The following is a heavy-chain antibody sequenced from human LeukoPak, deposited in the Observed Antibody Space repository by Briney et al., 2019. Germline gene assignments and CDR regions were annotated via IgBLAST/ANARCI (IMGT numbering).Heavy chain of an antibody. CDR1: GFTFSSYA. V-gene: IGHV3-23*01. Sequence: GGSLRLSCAASGFTFSSYAMSWVRQAPGKGLEWVSGISGSGGSTYCADSVKGRFTISRDNSKNTLYLQMNSLRAEDTAVYYCAKDHQTMIVVVMTDWGQGTLVTVSS. D-gene: IGHD3-22*01. CDR2: ISGSGGST. CDR3: AKDHQTMIVVVMTD. J-gene: IGHJ4*02.